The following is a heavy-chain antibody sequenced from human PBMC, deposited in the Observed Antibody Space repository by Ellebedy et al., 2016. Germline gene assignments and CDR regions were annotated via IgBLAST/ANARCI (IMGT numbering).Heavy chain of an antibody. Sequence: GGSLRLSCAASGFIFSTYWMTWVRQAPGKGLEWVSTISGGGRRTYYADSVKGRFTISRDNSKNTLYLQMNSLRAEDTAVYYCAKGGEYSHFDLWGRGTLVTVSS. V-gene: IGHV3-23*01. J-gene: IGHJ2*01. D-gene: IGHD3-16*01. CDR2: ISGGGRRT. CDR1: GFIFSTYW. CDR3: AKGGEYSHFDL.